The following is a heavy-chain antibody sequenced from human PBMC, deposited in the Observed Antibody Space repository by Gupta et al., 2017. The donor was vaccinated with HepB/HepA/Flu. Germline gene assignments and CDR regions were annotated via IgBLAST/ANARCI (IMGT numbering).Heavy chain of an antibody. CDR1: GFTFTTYP. V-gene: IGHV3-23*01. J-gene: IGHJ1*01. CDR2: IIVMCVST. Sequence: EVQLLESGGGLVQPGGSLRLSCAASGFTFTTYPMNWVRQAPGKRLAWVAPIIVMCVSTYYAASVHGRFSVSRDNSTNTPSLQMISLRAEDAANYFCENRQNWG. CDR3: ENRQN.